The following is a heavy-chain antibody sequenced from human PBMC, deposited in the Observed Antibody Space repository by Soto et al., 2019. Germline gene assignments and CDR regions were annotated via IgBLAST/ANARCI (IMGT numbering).Heavy chain of an antibody. CDR3: AKDHEVVPEYYFDY. V-gene: IGHV3-23*01. CDR1: RFTFSSYD. D-gene: IGHD3-22*01. J-gene: IGHJ4*02. Sequence: PGGSLRLSCAASRFTFSSYDMSWVRQAPGKGLEWVSAISGSSDTTYYADSVKGRFSISRDNSKNTLYLQLNSLRAEDTAVYYCAKDHEVVPEYYFDYWGQGTLVTVSS. CDR2: ISGSSDTT.